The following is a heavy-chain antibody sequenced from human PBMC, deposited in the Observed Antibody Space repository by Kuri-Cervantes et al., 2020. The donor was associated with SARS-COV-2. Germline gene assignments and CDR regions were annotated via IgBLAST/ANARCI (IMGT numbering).Heavy chain of an antibody. CDR2: IDWDDDK. D-gene: IGHD3-10*01. V-gene: IGHV2-70*11. CDR1: GFSLSTSGMC. J-gene: IGHJ4*02. Sequence: GPTLVKPTQTLTLTCTFSGFSLSTSGMCVSWIRQPPGKALEWLARIDWDDDKYYSTSLTTRLTVSKDTSRNQVVLTMTNMDPADTATYYCARAYGSGNYRLDYWGQGTLVTVSS. CDR3: ARAYGSGNYRLDY.